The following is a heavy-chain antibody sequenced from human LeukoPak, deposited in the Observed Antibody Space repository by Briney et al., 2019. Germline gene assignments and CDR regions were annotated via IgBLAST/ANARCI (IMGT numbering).Heavy chain of an antibody. J-gene: IGHJ4*02. CDR1: GYTFTNYY. V-gene: IGHV1-2*06. CDR3: ARDVGTVTTFDY. CDR2: INPNSGGT. D-gene: IGHD4-11*01. Sequence: GASVKVSCKASGYTFTNYYIHWVRQAPGQGLEWMGRINPNSGGTNYAQKFQGRVTMTRDTSISTAYMELSRLRSDDTAVYYCARDVGTVTTFDYWGQGTLVTVSS.